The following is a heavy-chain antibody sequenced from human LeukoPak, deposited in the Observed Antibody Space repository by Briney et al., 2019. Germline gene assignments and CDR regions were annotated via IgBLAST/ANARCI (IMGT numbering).Heavy chain of an antibody. CDR2: ISLSGSPI. CDR1: GFNFDKYN. V-gene: IGHV3-48*01. D-gene: IGHD5-18*01. Sequence: QTGGSLRLSCAASGFNFDKYNMNWVRQAPGKGLEWISYISLSGSPIYYADSVKGRFTISRDNSKNTLYLQMNSLRAEDTAVYYCARALREYTYGYCFDYWGQGTLVTVSS. CDR3: ARALREYTYGYCFDY. J-gene: IGHJ4*02.